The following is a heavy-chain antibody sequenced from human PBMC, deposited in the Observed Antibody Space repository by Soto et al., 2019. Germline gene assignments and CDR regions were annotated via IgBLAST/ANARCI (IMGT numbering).Heavy chain of an antibody. CDR3: AKVEDCSGGHRYGKD. CDR2: ISGSGGTT. Sequence: EVQLLESGGGFVQPGGSLRLSCAASGFTFSRHAMSWVRQAPGQGLEWVSAISGSGGTTYYADSLKGRFTVSRDNSKNTLYLQLNSLRAEDTAIYFCAKVEDCSGGHRYGKDWGQGTLVTVSS. CDR1: GFTFSRHA. V-gene: IGHV3-23*01. J-gene: IGHJ4*02. D-gene: IGHD2-15*01.